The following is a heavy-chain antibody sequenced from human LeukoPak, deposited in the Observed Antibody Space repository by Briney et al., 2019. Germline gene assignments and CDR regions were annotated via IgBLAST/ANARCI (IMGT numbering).Heavy chain of an antibody. CDR3: ASRRPARLWFGESNFDY. Sequence: SETLSLTCTVSGGSISSSSYYWGWIRQPPGKGLEWIGSIYYSGSTYYNPSLKSRVTISVDTSKNQFSLKLSSVTAADTAVYYCASRRPARLWFGESNFDYWGQGTLVTVSS. CDR2: IYYSGST. D-gene: IGHD3-10*01. V-gene: IGHV4-39*07. J-gene: IGHJ4*02. CDR1: GGSISSSSYY.